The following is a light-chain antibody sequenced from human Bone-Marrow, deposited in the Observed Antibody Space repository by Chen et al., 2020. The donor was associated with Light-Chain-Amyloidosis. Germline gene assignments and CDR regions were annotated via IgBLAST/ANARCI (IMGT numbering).Light chain of an antibody. V-gene: IGLV1-44*01. CDR1: MSNIGNNV. Sequence: QSVLTQPPSASGTPGQRVTISCSGSMSNIGNNVVNWYQHLPGTAPRLLINTDYKRPSVVPDRFSGSKSGTSASLAISGLQSEDEADYYCATWDDSLNGPLFGGGTKLTVL. CDR3: ATWDDSLNGPL. J-gene: IGLJ3*02. CDR2: TDY.